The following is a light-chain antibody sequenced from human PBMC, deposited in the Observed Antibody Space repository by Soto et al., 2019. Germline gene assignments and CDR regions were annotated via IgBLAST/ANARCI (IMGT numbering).Light chain of an antibody. Sequence: EIVMTQSPATLSVSPGERVTLSCRASQSVSSRLAWYQQKPGQSPRLLIYGASTRATGTPDRFSGSGSGTDFTLTISRLEPEDSAVYYCQQFDDSVTFGQGKRLQTK. V-gene: IGKV3D-15*01. CDR1: QSVSSR. CDR2: GAS. CDR3: QQFDDSVT. J-gene: IGKJ5*01.